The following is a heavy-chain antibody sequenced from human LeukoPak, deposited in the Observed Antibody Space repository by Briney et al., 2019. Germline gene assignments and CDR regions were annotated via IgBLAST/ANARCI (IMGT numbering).Heavy chain of an antibody. CDR2: IKSKTDGGTT. Sequence: TGGSLRLSCAASGFTFSSYSMNWVRQAPGKGLEWVGRIKSKTDGGTTDYAAPVKGRFTISRDDPKNTLYLQMNSLKTEDTAVYYCTTVVPAAIFRYYYYYMDVWGKGTTVTVSS. CDR3: TTVVPAAIFRYYYYYMDV. J-gene: IGHJ6*03. CDR1: GFTFSSYS. D-gene: IGHD2-2*01. V-gene: IGHV3-15*01.